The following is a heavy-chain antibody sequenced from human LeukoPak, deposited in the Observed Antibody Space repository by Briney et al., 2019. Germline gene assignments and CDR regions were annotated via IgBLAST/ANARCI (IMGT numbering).Heavy chain of an antibody. Sequence: PSETLSLTCTVSGGSISSYYWSWIRQPPGKGLEWIGYIYYSGSTNYNPSLKSRVTISVDTSKNQFSLKLSSVTAADTAVYYCARGGYSSSAITFDYWGQGTLVTVSS. CDR1: GGSISSYY. D-gene: IGHD6-6*01. CDR2: IYYSGST. V-gene: IGHV4-59*01. CDR3: ARGGYSSSAITFDY. J-gene: IGHJ4*02.